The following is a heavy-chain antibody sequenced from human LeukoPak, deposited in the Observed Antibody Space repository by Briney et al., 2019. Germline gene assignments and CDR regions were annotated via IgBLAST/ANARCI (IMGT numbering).Heavy chain of an antibody. CDR2: ISSSSIYI. CDR1: GFTFSSHS. V-gene: IGHV3-21*01. D-gene: IGHD5-18*01. J-gene: IGHJ4*02. CDR3: ARSGYNYGYWFDD. Sequence: GGSLRLSRAVSGFTFSSHSMNWVRQAPGKGLEWVSSISSSSIYIYYADSVKGRFTISRDNAKNSLYLQMNSLRAEDTAVYYCARSGYNYGYWFDDWGQGTLVTVPS.